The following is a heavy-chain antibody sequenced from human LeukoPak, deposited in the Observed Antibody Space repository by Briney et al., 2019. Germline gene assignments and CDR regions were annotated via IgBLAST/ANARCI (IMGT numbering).Heavy chain of an antibody. J-gene: IGHJ4*02. D-gene: IGHD3-22*01. Sequence: PGGSLRLSCAASGFTFSSYWMSWVRQAPGKGLEWVANIKQDGSEKYYVDSVKGRFTISRDNAKNSLYLQMNSLKTEDTAVYYCTTDGDYYDSSINFDYWGQGTLVTVSS. V-gene: IGHV3-7*03. CDR2: IKQDGSEK. CDR1: GFTFSSYW. CDR3: TTDGDYYDSSINFDY.